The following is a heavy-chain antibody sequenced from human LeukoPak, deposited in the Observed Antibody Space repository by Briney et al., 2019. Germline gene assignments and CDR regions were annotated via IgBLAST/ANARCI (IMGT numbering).Heavy chain of an antibody. V-gene: IGHV3-9*01. J-gene: IGHJ4*02. Sequence: GGSLRLSCAASGFTFDDYAMHWVRQAPGKGLEWVSGISWNSGSIGYADSVKGRFTISRDNAKNSLYLQMNSLRAEDTALYYCAKGISYSSRRHFDYWGQGTLVTVSS. D-gene: IGHD6-13*01. CDR2: ISWNSGSI. CDR3: AKGISYSSRRHFDY. CDR1: GFTFDDYA.